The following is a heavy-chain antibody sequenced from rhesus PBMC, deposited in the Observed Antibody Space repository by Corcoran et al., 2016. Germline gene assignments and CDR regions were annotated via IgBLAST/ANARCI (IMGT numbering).Heavy chain of an antibody. CDR2: IYGEGGGT. CDR1: GGSISDDYY. CDR3: GREIVVGASFGY. D-gene: IGHD2-39*01. J-gene: IGHJ4*01. V-gene: IGHV4-106*01. Sequence: QVQLQESGPGLVKPSETLSLTCAVSGGSISDDYYWSWIRQPPGKGLEWIGYIYGEGGGTNNKPAHKKRFTSAMDTTKNQLPLELRAVTAAETAVYCGGREIVVGASFGYWGPGALVTVSS.